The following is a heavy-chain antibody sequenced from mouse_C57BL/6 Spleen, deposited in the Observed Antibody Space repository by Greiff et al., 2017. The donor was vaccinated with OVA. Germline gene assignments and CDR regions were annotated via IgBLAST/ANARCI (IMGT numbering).Heavy chain of an antibody. Sequence: QVQLQQPGAELVRPGTSVKLSCKASGYTFTSYWMHWVKQRPGQGLEWIGVIDPSDSYTNYNQKFKGKATLTVDTSSSTAYMQLSSLTSEDSAVYYCAPAYYSNYGAMDYWGQGTSVTVSS. D-gene: IGHD2-5*01. J-gene: IGHJ4*01. CDR1: GYTFTSYW. CDR2: IDPSDSYT. V-gene: IGHV1-59*01. CDR3: APAYYSNYGAMDY.